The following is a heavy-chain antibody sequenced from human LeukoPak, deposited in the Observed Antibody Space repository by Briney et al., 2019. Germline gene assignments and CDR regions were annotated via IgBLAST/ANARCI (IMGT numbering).Heavy chain of an antibody. D-gene: IGHD6-13*01. CDR2: MNPNSGNT. V-gene: IGHV1-8*01. Sequence: ASVKVSCKASGYTFTSYDINWVRQATGQGLAWMGWMNPNSGNTGYAQKFQGRVTMTRNTSISTAYMELSSLRSEDTAVYYCAGAGYSSTYYYYYYGMDVWGQGTTVTVSS. CDR1: GYTFTSYD. CDR3: AGAGYSSTYYYYYYGMDV. J-gene: IGHJ6*02.